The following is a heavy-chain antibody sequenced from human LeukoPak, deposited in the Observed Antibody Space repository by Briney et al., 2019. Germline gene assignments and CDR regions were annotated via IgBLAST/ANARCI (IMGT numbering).Heavy chain of an antibody. CDR3: ARVRMGAAFDY. J-gene: IGHJ4*02. V-gene: IGHV3-7*01. CDR1: GFTFSSYW. D-gene: IGHD1-26*01. Sequence: GSLRLSCAASGFTFSSYWMSWVRQAPGKGLEWVANIKQDGSQKDYVDSVKGRFTISRDNAKNSLYLQMNSLRAEDTAVYYCARVRMGAAFDYWGQGTLVTVSS. CDR2: IKQDGSQK.